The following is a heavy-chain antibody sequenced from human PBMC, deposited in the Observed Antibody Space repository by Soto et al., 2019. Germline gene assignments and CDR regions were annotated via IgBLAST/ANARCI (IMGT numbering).Heavy chain of an antibody. D-gene: IGHD6-19*01. CDR3: GRDHINGWKFDY. CDR1: GFTFSNYW. V-gene: IGHV3-7*01. J-gene: IGHJ4*02. Sequence: VQLVASGGGLVQPGGPLRISCAASGFTFSNYWMSWVRQAPGKGLEWVANIKQDGSENYYVDSLKGRFTTSRDNTKNSFYLQMNSLRAEDTAVYYCGRDHINGWKFDYWGRGTLVTVSS. CDR2: IKQDGSEN.